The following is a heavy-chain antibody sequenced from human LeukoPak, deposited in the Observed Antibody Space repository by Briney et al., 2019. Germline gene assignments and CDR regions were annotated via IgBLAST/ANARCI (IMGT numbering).Heavy chain of an antibody. CDR2: IYYSGST. D-gene: IGHD3-10*01. V-gene: IGHV4-59*08. Sequence: SETLSLTCTVSGGSISSYYWSWIRQPPGEGLEWIGYIYYSGSTNYNPSLKSRVTISVDTSKNQFSLKLSSVTAADTAVYYCARSYYYGSGSPYYGMDVWGQGTTVTVSS. J-gene: IGHJ6*02. CDR3: ARSYYYGSGSPYYGMDV. CDR1: GGSISSYY.